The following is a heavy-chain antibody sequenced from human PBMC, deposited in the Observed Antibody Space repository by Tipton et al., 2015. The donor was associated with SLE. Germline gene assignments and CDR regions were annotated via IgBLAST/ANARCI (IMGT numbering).Heavy chain of an antibody. CDR1: GGSISSYY. Sequence: TLPLTCTVSGGSISSYYWSWIRQPPGKGLEWIGYIYYSGSTNYNPSLKSRVTISVDTSKNQFSLKLSSVTAADTAVYYCAREEAARPGWYFDLWGRGTLVTVSS. CDR3: AREEAARPGWYFDL. D-gene: IGHD6-6*01. CDR2: IYYSGST. V-gene: IGHV4-59*01. J-gene: IGHJ2*01.